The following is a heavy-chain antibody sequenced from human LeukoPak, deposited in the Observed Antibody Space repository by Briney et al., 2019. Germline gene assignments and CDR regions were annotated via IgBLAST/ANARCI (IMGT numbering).Heavy chain of an antibody. D-gene: IGHD2-21*02. V-gene: IGHV1-69*06. CDR1: GYSFTLYA. Sequence: GASVKVSCKASGYSFTLYAMNWVRQAPGQGLEWMGGIIPIFGTANYAQKFQGRVTITADKSTSTAYMELSSLRSEDTAVYYCASGRVVVVTAIRAEYFQHWGQGTLVTVSS. CDR3: ASGRVVVVTAIRAEYFQH. J-gene: IGHJ1*01. CDR2: IIPIFGTA.